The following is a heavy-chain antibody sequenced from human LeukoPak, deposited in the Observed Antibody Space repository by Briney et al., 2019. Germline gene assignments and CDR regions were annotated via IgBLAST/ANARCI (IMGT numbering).Heavy chain of an antibody. CDR2: IIPIFGTA. Sequence: ASVTVSCTASGGTFSSYAIGWVRQAPGQGLEWMGGIIPIFGTANYAQKFQGRVTITADESTSTAYMELSSLRSEDTAVYYCARGGSDFWSGYSLGPYYYGMDVWGQGTTVTVSS. V-gene: IGHV1-69*13. J-gene: IGHJ6*02. D-gene: IGHD3-3*01. CDR1: GGTFSSYA. CDR3: ARGGSDFWSGYSLGPYYYGMDV.